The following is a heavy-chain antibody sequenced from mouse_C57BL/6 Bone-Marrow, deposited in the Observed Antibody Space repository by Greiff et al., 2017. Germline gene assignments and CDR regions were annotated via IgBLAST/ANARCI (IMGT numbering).Heavy chain of an antibody. D-gene: IGHD2-2*01. CDR2: IDPENGDT. CDR1: GFNIKDDY. CDR3: TSMVTTGFDAMDY. J-gene: IGHJ4*01. Sequence: VQLKESGAELVRPGASVKLSCTASGFNIKDDYMHWVKQRPEQGLEWIGWIDPENGDTEYASKFQGKATITDDTSSNTAYLQLSSLTSEDTAVYYCTSMVTTGFDAMDYWGQGTSVTVSS. V-gene: IGHV14-4*01.